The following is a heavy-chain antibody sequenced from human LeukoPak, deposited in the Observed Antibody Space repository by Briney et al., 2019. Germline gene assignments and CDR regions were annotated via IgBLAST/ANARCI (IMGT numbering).Heavy chain of an antibody. CDR1: GFTFSSYA. D-gene: IGHD3-22*01. J-gene: IGHJ4*02. Sequence: GGSLRLSCAASGFTFSSYAMHWVRRAPGKGLEWVAVISYDGSNKYYADSVKGRFTTSRDNSKNTLYLQMNRQRAEDTAVYYCARGRHYYDSSGYPYWGQGTLVTVSS. V-gene: IGHV3-30-3*01. CDR3: ARGRHYYDSSGYPY. CDR2: ISYDGSNK.